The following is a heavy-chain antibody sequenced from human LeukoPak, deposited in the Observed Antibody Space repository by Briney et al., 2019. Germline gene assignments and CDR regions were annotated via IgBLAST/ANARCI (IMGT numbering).Heavy chain of an antibody. CDR1: GGSFSGYY. Sequence: SETLSLTCAVYGGSFSGYYWSWIRQPPGKGLEWIGEINHSGSTNYNLSLKSRVTISVDTSKNQFSLKLSSVTAADTAVYYCARMTPFWSGYHPLPYYYYYYMDVWGKGTTVTVSS. D-gene: IGHD3-3*01. V-gene: IGHV4-34*01. J-gene: IGHJ6*03. CDR3: ARMTPFWSGYHPLPYYYYYYMDV. CDR2: INHSGST.